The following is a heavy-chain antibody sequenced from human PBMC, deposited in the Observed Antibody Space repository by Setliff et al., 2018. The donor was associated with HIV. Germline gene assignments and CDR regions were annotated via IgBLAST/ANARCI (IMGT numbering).Heavy chain of an antibody. Sequence: SETLSLTCAVSGYSISSGYYWGWIRQPPGKGLEWVGSIYHSGNTYYNPSLKSRLTISVDTSKNQFSLKLSSVTAADTAVYFCARGPIAAAGNSWGQGTLVTVSS. D-gene: IGHD6-13*01. J-gene: IGHJ4*02. CDR3: ARGPIAAAGNS. V-gene: IGHV4-38-2*01. CDR1: GYSISSGYY. CDR2: IYHSGNT.